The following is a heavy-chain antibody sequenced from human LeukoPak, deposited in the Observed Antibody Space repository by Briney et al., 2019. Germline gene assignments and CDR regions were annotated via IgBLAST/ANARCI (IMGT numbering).Heavy chain of an antibody. CDR1: GGTFSSYA. D-gene: IGHD3-10*01. V-gene: IGHV1-69*04. Sequence: SVKVSCKASGGTFSSYAISWVRQAPGQGLEWMGRIIPILGMANYAQKFQGRVTITADKSTSTAYMELSSLRSEDTAVYYCARESPHYYGSGSYYFDYWGQGTLVTVSS. CDR3: ARESPHYYGSGSYYFDY. J-gene: IGHJ4*02. CDR2: IIPILGMA.